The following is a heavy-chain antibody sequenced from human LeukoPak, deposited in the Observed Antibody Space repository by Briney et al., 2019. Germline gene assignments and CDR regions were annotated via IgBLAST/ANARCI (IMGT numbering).Heavy chain of an antibody. CDR2: ITGSGSKT. CDR3: AKYCSGGTCYSGLST. Sequence: GGSLRLSCAASGFSFSSYSMSWVRQAPGKGLEWVSTITGSGSKTYYGDSVKGRFTISGDISKSTLYLQMNSLRAEDTAVYYCAKYCSGGTCYSGLSTWGQGTLVTVSS. V-gene: IGHV3-23*01. J-gene: IGHJ4*02. D-gene: IGHD2-15*01. CDR1: GFSFSSYS.